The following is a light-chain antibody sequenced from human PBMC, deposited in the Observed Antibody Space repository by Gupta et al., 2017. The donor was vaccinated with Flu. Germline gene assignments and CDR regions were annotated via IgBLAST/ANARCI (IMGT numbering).Light chain of an antibody. CDR3: ELWDTSNSNPGV. V-gene: IGLV3-21*03. Sequence: SYVLTQPPSVSVAPGTTARITCGGNNIGSKSVHWYQQKPGHAPVLVVYEESDRPSGIPERFSGANSGDTATLTISRVEAGEEADYYCELWDTSNSNPGVFGGGTRLTVL. CDR2: EES. J-gene: IGLJ3*02. CDR1: NIGSKS.